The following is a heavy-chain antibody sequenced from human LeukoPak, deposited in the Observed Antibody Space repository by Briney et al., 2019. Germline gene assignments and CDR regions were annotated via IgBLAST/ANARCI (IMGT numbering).Heavy chain of an antibody. V-gene: IGHV1-46*01. Sequence: ASVKVSCKASGYTFTSYYMHWVRQAPGQGLVWMGIINPSGGSTSYAQKFQGRVTMTRDMSTSTVYMELSSLRSEDTAVYYCARDRFLCSGGSCYARPNWFDPWGQGTLVTVSS. D-gene: IGHD2-15*01. CDR3: ARDRFLCSGGSCYARPNWFDP. CDR2: INPSGGST. CDR1: GYTFTSYY. J-gene: IGHJ5*02.